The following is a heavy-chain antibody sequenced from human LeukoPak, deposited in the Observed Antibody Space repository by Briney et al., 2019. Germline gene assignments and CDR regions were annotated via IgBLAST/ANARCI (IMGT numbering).Heavy chain of an antibody. J-gene: IGHJ4*02. CDR3: ARGLGRTVMVTRGGVRFDY. CDR2: MNPNSGNT. D-gene: IGHD5-18*01. Sequence: ASVKVSCKASGYTFTSYGISWVRQATGQGLEWMGWMNPNSGNTGYAQKFQGRVTMTRNTSISTAYMELSSLRSEDTAVYYCARGLGRTVMVTRGGVRFDYWGQGTLVTVSS. CDR1: GYTFTSYG. V-gene: IGHV1-8*02.